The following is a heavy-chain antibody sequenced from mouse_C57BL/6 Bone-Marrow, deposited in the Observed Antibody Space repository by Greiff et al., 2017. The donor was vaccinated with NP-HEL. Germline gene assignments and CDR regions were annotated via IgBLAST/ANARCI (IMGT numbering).Heavy chain of an antibody. CDR3: ASYSNYYAMDY. CDR1: GFTFSSYA. Sequence: EVQLVESGGGLVKPGGSLKLSCAASGFTFSSYAMSWVRQTPEKRLEWVATISDGGSYTYYPDNVKGRFTISRDNAKNNLYLQMSHLKSEDTAMYYCASYSNYYAMDYWGQGTSVTASS. J-gene: IGHJ4*01. V-gene: IGHV5-4*01. D-gene: IGHD2-5*01. CDR2: ISDGGSYT.